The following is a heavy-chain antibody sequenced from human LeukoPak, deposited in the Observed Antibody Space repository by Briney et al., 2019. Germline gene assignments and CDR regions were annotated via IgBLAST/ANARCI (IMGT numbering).Heavy chain of an antibody. CDR1: GFTFDDYA. V-gene: IGHV3-43D*04. CDR3: AKEQIVFRGYSSGWYPRDGMDV. CDR2: ISWDGGST. J-gene: IGHJ6*04. D-gene: IGHD6-19*01. Sequence: PGGSLRLSCEASGFTFDDYAMHWVRQAPGKGLEWVSLISWDGGSTYYADSVKGRFTISRDNSKNSLYLQMNSLRAEDTALYYCAKEQIVFRGYSSGWYPRDGMDVWGKGTTVTVSS.